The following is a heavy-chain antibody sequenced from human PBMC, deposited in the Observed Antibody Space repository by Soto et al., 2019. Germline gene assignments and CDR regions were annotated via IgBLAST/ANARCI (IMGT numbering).Heavy chain of an antibody. CDR1: GDSFSSAAYK. CDR3: ARSGAYVAFCY. D-gene: IGHD4-17*01. V-gene: IGHV4-30-4*01. J-gene: IGHJ4*02. Sequence: QVQLQESGPGLVKPSQTLSLTCTVSGDSFSSAAYKWSWIRQPPGKGLEWIGYTYYSGYTYNNPSLKGRVELSVDAAEYQFSLKLNFVTAADTAVSYCARSGAYVAFCYWGQGTMVTVS. CDR2: TYYSGYT.